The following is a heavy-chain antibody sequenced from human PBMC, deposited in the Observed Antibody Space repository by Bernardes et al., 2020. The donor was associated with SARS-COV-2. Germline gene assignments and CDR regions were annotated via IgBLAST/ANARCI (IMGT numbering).Heavy chain of an antibody. CDR2: ISGSGGST. Sequence: GGSLRLSCAASGFTFSSYAMSWVRQAPGKGLEWVSAISGSGGSTSYADSVTGRFTISRDNSKNTLYLQMNSLRAEDTAVYYCAKDFSSWLLSSRGMDVWGQGTTVTGSS. V-gene: IGHV3-23*01. J-gene: IGHJ6*02. CDR1: GFTFSSYA. CDR3: AKDFSSWLLSSRGMDV. D-gene: IGHD5-12*01.